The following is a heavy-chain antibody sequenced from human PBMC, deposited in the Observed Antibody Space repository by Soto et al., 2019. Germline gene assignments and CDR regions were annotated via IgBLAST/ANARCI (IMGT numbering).Heavy chain of an antibody. D-gene: IGHD3-22*01. CDR3: ATQEYYYDSSGYYYVGKKYYFDY. Sequence: GSLRLSCAASGFTFSSYWMSWVRQAPGKGLEWVANIKQDGSEKYYVDSVKGRFTISRDNAKNSLYLQMNSLRAEDTAVYYCATQEYYYDSSGYYYVGKKYYFDYWGQGTLVTVSS. V-gene: IGHV3-7*01. CDR1: GFTFSSYW. CDR2: IKQDGSEK. J-gene: IGHJ4*02.